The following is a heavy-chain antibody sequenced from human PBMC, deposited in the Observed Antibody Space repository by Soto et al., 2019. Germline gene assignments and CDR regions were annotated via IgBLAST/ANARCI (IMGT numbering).Heavy chain of an antibody. CDR1: RCSVINGKYN. CDR2: IYYSGST. J-gene: IGHJ4*02. Sequence: PAEPLSLTYSISRCSVINGKYNWSWIRQPPGKGMEGSGYIYYSGSTNYNPSLKSRVTISIDTSKNQFSLKVSSVTAADTAVYYFARREAYYLQYWGPGTLVIVSS. CDR3: ARREAYYLQY. V-gene: IGHV4-61*01.